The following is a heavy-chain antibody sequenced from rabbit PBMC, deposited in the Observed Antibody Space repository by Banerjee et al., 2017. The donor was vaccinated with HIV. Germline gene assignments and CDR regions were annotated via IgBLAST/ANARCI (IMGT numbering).Heavy chain of an antibody. Sequence: QQLVESGGGLVKPGASLTLTCKASGFSFSSGYYMCWVRQAPGKGLEWIGCIGTGSGSAYYSSWAKDPFTISKTPSTPVTLQMASLTAADTATYFCSRDLADVIGWNFNLWGTGTLVTVS. CDR1: GFSFSSGYY. CDR2: IGTGSGSA. CDR3: SRDLADVIGWNFNL. J-gene: IGHJ4*01. D-gene: IGHD1-1*01. V-gene: IGHV1S40*01.